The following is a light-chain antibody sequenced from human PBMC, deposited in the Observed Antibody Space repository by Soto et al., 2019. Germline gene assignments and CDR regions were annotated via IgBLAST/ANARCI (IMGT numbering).Light chain of an antibody. J-gene: IGLJ3*02. Sequence: QSVLTQPPSASGTPGQRVTISCSGSSSNIGSNAVNWYQQLPGTAPKLLIYSNGQRPSGVPDRFSGAKSGTSASLAISGLQSDDEADYYCATWDDSLNGHWVFGGGTKLTVL. CDR3: ATWDDSLNGHWV. CDR2: SNG. CDR1: SSNIGSNA. V-gene: IGLV1-44*01.